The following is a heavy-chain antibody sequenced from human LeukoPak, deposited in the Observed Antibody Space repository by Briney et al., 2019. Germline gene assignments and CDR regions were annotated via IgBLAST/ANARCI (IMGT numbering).Heavy chain of an antibody. Sequence: GGSLRLSCAASGLTFSNFWMSWVRQTPGKGLEWVANIKQDGSEKHYVDSVQGRFTISRDNAKNLLFLQMSSLRAEDSAVYYCASNWNYVRGDGMDVWGQGTTVIVSS. CDR2: IKQDGSEK. CDR3: ASNWNYVRGDGMDV. D-gene: IGHD1-7*01. V-gene: IGHV3-7*01. CDR1: GLTFSNFW. J-gene: IGHJ6*02.